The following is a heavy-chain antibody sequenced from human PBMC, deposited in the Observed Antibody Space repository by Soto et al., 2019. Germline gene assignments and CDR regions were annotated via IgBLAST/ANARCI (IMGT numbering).Heavy chain of an antibody. CDR1: GDSVSSNSAA. CDR2: TYYRSKWYN. J-gene: IGHJ6*02. Sequence: SQTLSLTCAISGDSVSSNSAAWNWIRQSPSRGLEWLGRTYYRSKWYNDYAVSVKSRITINPDTSKNQFSLRLNSVTPEDTAVYYCARQSARWLQSYYYYGMDVWGQGTTVTASS. D-gene: IGHD5-12*01. CDR3: ARQSARWLQSYYYYGMDV. V-gene: IGHV6-1*01.